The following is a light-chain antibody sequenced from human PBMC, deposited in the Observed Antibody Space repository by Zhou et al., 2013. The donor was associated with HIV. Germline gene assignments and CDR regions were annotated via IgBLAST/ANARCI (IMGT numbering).Light chain of an antibody. CDR2: AAS. V-gene: IGKV1-12*01. CDR1: QDISSW. J-gene: IGKJ1*01. CDR3: QQSYSTRRT. Sequence: DIQMTQSPSSVSASVGDRVTITCRASQDISSWLAWYQQKPGKAPNLLIYAASSLQSGVPSRFSGSGSGTDFTLTISSLQPEDFATYYCQQSYSTRRTFGQGTRVEI.